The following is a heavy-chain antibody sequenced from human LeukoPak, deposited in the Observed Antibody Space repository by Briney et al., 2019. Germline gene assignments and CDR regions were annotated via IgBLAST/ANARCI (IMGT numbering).Heavy chain of an antibody. CDR3: ARDESTVVMVLDY. Sequence: ASVKVSCKASGYTFTSYYMHWVRQAPGQGLEWMGWISAYNGNTNYAQKLQGRVTMTTDTSTSTAYMELRSLRSDDTAVYYCARDESTVVMVLDYWGQGTLVTVSS. D-gene: IGHD4-23*01. J-gene: IGHJ4*02. CDR2: ISAYNGNT. V-gene: IGHV1-18*04. CDR1: GYTFTSYY.